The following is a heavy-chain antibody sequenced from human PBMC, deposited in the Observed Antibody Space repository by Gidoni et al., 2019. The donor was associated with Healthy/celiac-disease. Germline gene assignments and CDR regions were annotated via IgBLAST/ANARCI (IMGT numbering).Heavy chain of an antibody. D-gene: IGHD5-12*01. Sequence: QVQLQESGPGLVKPSQTLSLTCTVSGGSISSGSYYWSWIRQPAGKGLEWIGRIYTSGSTNYNPSLKSRVTMSVDTSKNQFSLKLSSVTAADTAVYYCASRDGYNYEVGYYYYYMDVWGKGTTVTVSS. CDR2: IYTSGST. J-gene: IGHJ6*03. V-gene: IGHV4-61*02. CDR1: GGSISSGSYY. CDR3: ASRDGYNYEVGYYYYYMDV.